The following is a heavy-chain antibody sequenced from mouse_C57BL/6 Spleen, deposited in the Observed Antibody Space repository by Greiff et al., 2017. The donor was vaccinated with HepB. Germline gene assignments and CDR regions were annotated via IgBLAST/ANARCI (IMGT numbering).Heavy chain of an antibody. J-gene: IGHJ2*01. CDR3: ARNYEYPTPYYFDY. CDR1: GFTFSDYG. CDR2: ISSGSSTI. Sequence: DVQLVESGGGLVKPGGSLKLSCAASGFTFSDYGMHWVRQAPEKGLEWVAYISSGSSTIYYADTVKGRFTISRDNAKNTMFLQMTSLRSEDTAMYYCARNYEYPTPYYFDYWGQGTTLTVSS. V-gene: IGHV5-17*01. D-gene: IGHD2-4*01.